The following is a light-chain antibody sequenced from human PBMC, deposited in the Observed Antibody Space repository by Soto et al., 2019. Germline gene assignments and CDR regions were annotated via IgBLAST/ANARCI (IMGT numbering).Light chain of an antibody. J-gene: IGKJ4*01. Sequence: EVVMTQSPATLSASPGERATLSCRASQTISSNVAWYQQKPGQAPRLLIYGASTRATGIPARFSGSGSGTAFTLTISSLQSEDFAVYYCQQYNDWPPLTFGGGTKVEIK. V-gene: IGKV3-15*01. CDR2: GAS. CDR3: QQYNDWPPLT. CDR1: QTISSN.